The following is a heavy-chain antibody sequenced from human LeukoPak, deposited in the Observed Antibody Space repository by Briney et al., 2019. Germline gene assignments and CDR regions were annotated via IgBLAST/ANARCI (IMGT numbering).Heavy chain of an antibody. J-gene: IGHJ6*02. D-gene: IGHD2-2*01. CDR3: AKTSLTYYYYGMDV. Sequence: GGSLRLSCAASGFTFSSYAMSWVRQAPGKGLEWVAVISYDGSNKYYADSVKGRFTISRDNSKNTLYLQMNSLRAEDTAVYYCAKTSLTYYYYGMDVWGQGTTVTVSS. CDR1: GFTFSSYA. CDR2: ISYDGSNK. V-gene: IGHV3-30*18.